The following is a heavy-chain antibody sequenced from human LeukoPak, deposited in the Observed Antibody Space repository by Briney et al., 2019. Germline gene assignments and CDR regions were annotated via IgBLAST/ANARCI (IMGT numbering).Heavy chain of an antibody. J-gene: IGHJ4*02. CDR2: ISADGAST. CDR1: GLTFRNYA. V-gene: IGHV3-23*01. D-gene: IGHD3-3*01. Sequence: GGSLRPSCAASGLTFRNYAMTWVRQAPGKGLEWVSTISADGASTFYADSVRGRFTISRDNSENTLYLQMDSLRAEDTAVYYCAKGGHYTYFEYWGQGTLVTVSS. CDR3: AKGGHYTYFEY.